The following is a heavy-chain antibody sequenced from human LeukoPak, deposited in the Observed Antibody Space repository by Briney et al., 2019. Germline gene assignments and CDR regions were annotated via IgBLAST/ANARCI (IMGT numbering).Heavy chain of an antibody. Sequence: SETLSLTCTVSGGSISSSSYYWGWIRQPPGKGLEWIGSMYYSGNTYYNPSLKSRVTISVDTSKNQFSLKLSSVTAADTAVYYCARRRNGYYSSFDYWGQGTLVTVSS. J-gene: IGHJ4*02. CDR2: MYYSGNT. CDR1: GGSISSSSYY. D-gene: IGHD3-3*01. V-gene: IGHV4-39*01. CDR3: ARRRNGYYSSFDY.